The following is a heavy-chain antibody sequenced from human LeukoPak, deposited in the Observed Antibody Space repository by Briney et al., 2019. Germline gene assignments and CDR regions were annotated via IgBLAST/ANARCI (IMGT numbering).Heavy chain of an antibody. CDR1: GFTFDDYA. D-gene: IGHD2-8*01. J-gene: IGHJ4*02. CDR3: AKDELGYCTNGVCRHYYDSSGFDY. CDR2: ISWNSGSI. Sequence: PGRSLRLSCAASGFTFDDYAKHWVRQAPGKGLEWVSGISWNSGSIGYADSVKGRFTISRDNAKNSLYLQMNSLRAEDTALYYCAKDELGYCTNGVCRHYYDSSGFDYWGRGTLVTVSS. V-gene: IGHV3-9*01.